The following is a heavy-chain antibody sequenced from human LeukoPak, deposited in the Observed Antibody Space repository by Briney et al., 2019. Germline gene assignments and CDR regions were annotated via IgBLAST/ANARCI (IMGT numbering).Heavy chain of an antibody. J-gene: IGHJ4*02. D-gene: IGHD3-10*01. V-gene: IGHV3-23*01. CDR1: GFTFSDYN. Sequence: GGSLRLSCAASGFTFSDYNMRWIRQAPGKGLEWVSAISGSGGSTYYADSVKGRFTISRDNSKNTLYLQMNSLRAEDTAVYYCAKDYYYGSGSYGFDYWGQGTLVTVSS. CDR2: ISGSGGST. CDR3: AKDYYYGSGSYGFDY.